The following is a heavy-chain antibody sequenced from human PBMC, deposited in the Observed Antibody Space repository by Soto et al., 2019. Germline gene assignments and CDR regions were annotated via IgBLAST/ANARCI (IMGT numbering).Heavy chain of an antibody. V-gene: IGHV4-39*02. Sequence: QLQLQESGPGLVKPSETLSLTCTVSGGSISSSTYSWAWIRQPPGKGLEWIGSIFLGGATYFNPSLGSRLTISVDTSKNHFSLSLSSVTAAETAVYYCARRGTPGSFDYWGQGTLVTVSS. CDR2: IFLGGAT. D-gene: IGHD3-10*01. CDR1: GGSISSSTYS. J-gene: IGHJ4*02. CDR3: ARRGTPGSFDY.